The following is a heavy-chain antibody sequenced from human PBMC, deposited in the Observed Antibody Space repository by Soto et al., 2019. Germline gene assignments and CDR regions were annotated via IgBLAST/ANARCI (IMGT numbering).Heavy chain of an antibody. J-gene: IGHJ6*02. CDR1: GGSFRGYY. CDR2: INHSGST. CDR3: ARGRLRYCSSTSCRQYYYYYGMDV. D-gene: IGHD2-2*01. V-gene: IGHV4-34*01. Sequence: SDTLSLTCAFYGGSFRGYYWTGIRQPPGKGLEWIGEINHSGSTNYNPSLKSRVTISVDTSKNQFSLKLSSVTAADTAVYYCARGRLRYCSSTSCRQYYYYYGMDVWGQGTTVTVSS.